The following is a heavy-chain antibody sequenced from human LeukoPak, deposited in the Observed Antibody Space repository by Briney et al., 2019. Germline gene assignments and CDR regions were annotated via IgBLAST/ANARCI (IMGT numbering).Heavy chain of an antibody. V-gene: IGHV4-4*09. Sequence: ASETLSLTCTVSGVSINTYYASWIRQAPGKGLEFIGSIYNGGNTNYNPSLKSRATISVDTSNNQFSLRLTSVTAADTAMYYCAAGPWELDFWGQGTLVTVSS. CDR1: GVSINTYY. J-gene: IGHJ4*02. D-gene: IGHD1-26*01. CDR3: AAGPWELDF. CDR2: IYNGGNT.